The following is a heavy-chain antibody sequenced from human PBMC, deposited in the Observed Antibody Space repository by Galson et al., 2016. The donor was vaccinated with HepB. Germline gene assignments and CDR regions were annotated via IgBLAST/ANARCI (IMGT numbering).Heavy chain of an antibody. CDR2: IDHKGGR. J-gene: IGHJ5*02. CDR1: GGSITSPDFL. CDR3: ASHYDHKFDP. Sequence: SETLSLTCTVSGGSITSPDFLWGWVRQPPGKGPEWLATIDHKGGRMYNPSLRSRLSISRDTSRNELSLEMTSPTAADTSTYHCASHYDHKFDPWGQGTLVIVSS. V-gene: IGHV4-39*01. D-gene: IGHD3-16*01.